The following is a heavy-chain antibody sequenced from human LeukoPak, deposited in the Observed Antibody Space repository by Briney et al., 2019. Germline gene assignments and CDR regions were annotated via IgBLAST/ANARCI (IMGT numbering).Heavy chain of an antibody. V-gene: IGHV4-39*01. Sequence: PSETLSLTCTVSGGSISSSSYYWGWIRQPPGKGLEWIGSIYYSGSTYYNPSLKSRVTISVDTSKNQFSLKLSSVTAADTAVYYCARHPQRSYYYDSSGFFDYWGQGTLVTVSS. CDR1: GGSISSSSYY. CDR3: ARHPQRSYYYDSSGFFDY. J-gene: IGHJ4*02. CDR2: IYYSGST. D-gene: IGHD3-22*01.